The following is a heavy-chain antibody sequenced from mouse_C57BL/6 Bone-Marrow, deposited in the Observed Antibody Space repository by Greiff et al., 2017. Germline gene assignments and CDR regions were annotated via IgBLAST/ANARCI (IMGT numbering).Heavy chain of an antibody. Sequence: VQLQQSGPVLVKPGASVKMSCKASGYTFTDYYMNWVKQSHGKSLEWIGVINPYNWGTSYNQKFKGKATLTVDKSSSTAYMELNSLTSEDSAVYYCAREITTAPYYAMDYWGQGTSVTVSS. V-gene: IGHV1-19*01. CDR1: GYTFTDYY. CDR3: AREITTAPYYAMDY. D-gene: IGHD1-2*01. J-gene: IGHJ4*01. CDR2: INPYNWGT.